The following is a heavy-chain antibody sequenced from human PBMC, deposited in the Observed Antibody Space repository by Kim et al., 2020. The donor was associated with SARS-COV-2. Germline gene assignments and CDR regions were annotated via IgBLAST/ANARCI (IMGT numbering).Heavy chain of an antibody. J-gene: IGHJ4*02. CDR1: GYTFTGYY. V-gene: IGHV1-2*02. D-gene: IGHD4-17*01. Sequence: ASVKVSCKASGYTFTGYYMHWVRQAPGQGLEWMGWINPNSGGTNYAQKFQGRVTMTRDTSISTAYMELSRLRSDDTAVYYCARELNEDYGDYPIDYWGQGTLVTVSS. CDR3: ARELNEDYGDYPIDY. CDR2: INPNSGGT.